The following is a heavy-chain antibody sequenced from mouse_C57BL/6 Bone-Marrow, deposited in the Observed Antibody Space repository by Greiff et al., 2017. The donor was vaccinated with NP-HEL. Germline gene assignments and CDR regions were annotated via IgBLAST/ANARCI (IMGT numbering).Heavy chain of an antibody. V-gene: IGHV1-52*01. J-gene: IGHJ1*03. CDR3: ARSGYYSNPYWYFDV. Sequence: QVQLQQPGAELVMPGSSVKLSCKASGYTFTSYWMHWVKQRPIQGLEWIGNIDPSDSETHCNQKFKDKATLTVDKSSSTAYMQLSSLTSEDSAVYYCARSGYYSNPYWYFDVWGTGTTVTVSS. CDR2: IDPSDSET. CDR1: GYTFTSYW. D-gene: IGHD2-5*01.